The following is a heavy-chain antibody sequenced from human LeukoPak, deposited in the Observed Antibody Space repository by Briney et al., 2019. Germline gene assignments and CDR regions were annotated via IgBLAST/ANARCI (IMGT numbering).Heavy chain of an antibody. CDR1: GGSISSHY. V-gene: IGHV4-59*11. CDR3: ARVGVETISSLLYYYYYMDV. Sequence: PSETLSLTCTVSGGSISSHYWSWIRQPPGKGLEWIGYIYYSGSTNYNPSLKSRFTISVDTSKNQFSLRLSSVTAADTAVYYCARVGVETISSLLYYYYYMDVWGKGTAVTVSS. J-gene: IGHJ6*03. D-gene: IGHD5-12*01. CDR2: IYYSGST.